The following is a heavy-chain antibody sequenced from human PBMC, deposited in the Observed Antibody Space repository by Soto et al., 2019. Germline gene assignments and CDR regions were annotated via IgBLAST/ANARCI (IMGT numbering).Heavy chain of an antibody. CDR2: ISSNGGST. D-gene: IGHD6-19*01. Sequence: GGSLRLSCAASGFTFSSYAMHWVRQAPGKGLEYVSAISSNGGSTYYANSVKGRFTISRDNSKNTLYLQMGSLRAEDMAVYYCFIGGLVVAGSDAFYIWGQRTLVT. J-gene: IGHJ3*02. CDR1: GFTFSSYA. CDR3: FIGGLVVAGSDAFYI. V-gene: IGHV3-64*01.